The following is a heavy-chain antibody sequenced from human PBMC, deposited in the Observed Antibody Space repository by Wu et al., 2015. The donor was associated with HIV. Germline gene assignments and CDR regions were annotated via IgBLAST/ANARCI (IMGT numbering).Heavy chain of an antibody. CDR1: GGTFSSYA. D-gene: IGHD4-23*01. J-gene: IGHJ6*02. Sequence: QVQLVQSGAEVKKPGSSVKVSCKASGGTFSSYAISWVRQAPGQGLEWMGGIIPIFGTANYAQKFQGRVTITTDESTSTAYMELSSLRSEDTAVYYCARGEAGVTPYYYYGMDVWGQGTTVTVSS. V-gene: IGHV1-69*05. CDR2: IIPIFGTA. CDR3: ARGEAGVTPYYYYGMDV.